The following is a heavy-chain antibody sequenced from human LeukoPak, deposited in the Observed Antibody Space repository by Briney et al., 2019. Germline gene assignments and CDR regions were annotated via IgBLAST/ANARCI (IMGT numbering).Heavy chain of an antibody. D-gene: IGHD5-12*01. V-gene: IGHV1-69*05. CDR1: GGTFSSYA. CDR2: IIPIFGTA. J-gene: IGHJ4*02. Sequence: SVKVSCKASGGTFSSYAISWVRQAPGQGLEWMGRIIPIFGTANYAQKFQGRVTITTDESTSTAYMELSSLRSEDTAVYYCARESYIVATITGFDYWGQGTLLTVSS. CDR3: ARESYIVATITGFDY.